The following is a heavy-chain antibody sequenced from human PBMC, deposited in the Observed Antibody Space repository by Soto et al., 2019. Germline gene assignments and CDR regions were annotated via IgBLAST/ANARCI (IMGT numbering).Heavy chain of an antibody. Sequence: QVQRVESGGGVVQPGRSLRLSCAASGFTFSSYAMHWVRQAPGKGLEWVAVISYDGSNKYYADSVKGRFTISRDNSKKTVSLSLENLRAEHMAEYYCARDCSGSQPHHSSDYWGQGTLVTVSS. CDR2: ISYDGSNK. CDR3: ARDCSGSQPHHSSDY. J-gene: IGHJ4*02. V-gene: IGHV3-30-3*01. D-gene: IGHD1-26*01. CDR1: GFTFSSYA.